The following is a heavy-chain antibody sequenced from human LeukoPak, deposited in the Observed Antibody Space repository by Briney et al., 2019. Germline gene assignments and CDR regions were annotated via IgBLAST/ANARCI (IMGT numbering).Heavy chain of an antibody. Sequence: ASVKVSCKASGYTFTSYQMHWVRQAPRQGLEWMGVINPSAGTTSYAQNFQGRVIMTGDTSTSTVYMELSSLRSEDTAVYYCAKDLGSWASDYWGQGTLVTVSS. J-gene: IGHJ4*02. CDR2: INPSAGTT. D-gene: IGHD3-16*01. CDR3: AKDLGSWASDY. CDR1: GYTFTSYQ. V-gene: IGHV1-46*01.